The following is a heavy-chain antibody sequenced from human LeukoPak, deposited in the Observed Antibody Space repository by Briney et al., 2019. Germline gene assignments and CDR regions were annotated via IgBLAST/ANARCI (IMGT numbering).Heavy chain of an antibody. CDR2: IIPIFGTA. Sequence: ASVKVSCKASGGTFSSYAISWVRQAPGQGLEWIGGIIPIFGTANYAQKFQGRVTITTDESTSTAYMERSSLRSEDTAVYYCARQPRGGYRMAGPPYYFTYWGQGTLVTVPS. J-gene: IGHJ4*02. CDR1: GGTFSSYA. D-gene: IGHD3-16*02. V-gene: IGHV1-69*05. CDR3: ARQPRGGYRMAGPPYYFTY.